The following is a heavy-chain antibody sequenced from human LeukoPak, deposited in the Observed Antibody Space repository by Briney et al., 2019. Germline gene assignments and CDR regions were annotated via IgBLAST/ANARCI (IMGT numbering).Heavy chain of an antibody. CDR1: GGSFSGYY. D-gene: IGHD3-10*01. J-gene: IGHJ5*02. Sequence: SETLSLTCAVYGGSFSGYYWSWIRQPPGKGLEWIGSIYYSGSTYYNPSLKSRVTISVDTSKDQFSLKLSSVTAADTAVYYCARPLTVTMVRGVISWFDPWGQGTLVTVSS. CDR2: IYYSGST. CDR3: ARPLTVTMVRGVISWFDP. V-gene: IGHV4-34*01.